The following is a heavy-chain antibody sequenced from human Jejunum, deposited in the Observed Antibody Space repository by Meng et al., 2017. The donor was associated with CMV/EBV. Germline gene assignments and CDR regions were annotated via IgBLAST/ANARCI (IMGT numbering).Heavy chain of an antibody. J-gene: IGHJ4*02. D-gene: IGHD6-19*01. Sequence: QLPLMQAGAEVKKPGASVRVSCKASGYTFTHHGISWIRQAPGQGLEWMGWISCYNGDTNYAQKFQGRVTMTTDTSTSTAYMDLRSLRSDDTAVYYCARDPSNTSGRYAYFDYWGQGTLVTVSS. CDR3: ARDPSNTSGRYAYFDY. CDR2: ISCYNGDT. V-gene: IGHV1-18*01. CDR1: GYTFTHHG.